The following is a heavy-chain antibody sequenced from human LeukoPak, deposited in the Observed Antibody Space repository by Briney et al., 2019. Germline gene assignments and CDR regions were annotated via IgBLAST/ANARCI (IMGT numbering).Heavy chain of an antibody. CDR1: GFTFSDFW. CDR2: IKTDGTVK. CDR3: VPRGGG. V-gene: IGHV3-7*01. J-gene: IGHJ4*02. Sequence: GGSLRLSCITSGFTFSDFWLTWVRQAPGKELEWVASIKTDGTVKYYVGSVKGRFTISRDNAKASLYLQMTSLRAEDTAVYYCVPRGGGGGQGALVTVSS. D-gene: IGHD3-10*01.